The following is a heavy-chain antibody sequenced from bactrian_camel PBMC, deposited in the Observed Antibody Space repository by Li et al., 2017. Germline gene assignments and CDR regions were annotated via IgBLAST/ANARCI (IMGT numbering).Heavy chain of an antibody. CDR1: GYTVTAYC. CDR3: VADSCSYCSDGYCYSSEGTLANKY. V-gene: IGHV3S55*01. Sequence: QLVESGGGSVQAGGSLTLSCLASGYTVTAYCMGWLRQAPGKEREGVATIVGTKITSYAESVKGRFNISKDDAKKTLYLHMNNLKPEDTAMYYCVADSCSYCSDGYCYSSEGTLANKYRGQGTQVTVS. J-gene: IGHJ4*01. CDR2: IVGTKIT. D-gene: IGHD2*01.